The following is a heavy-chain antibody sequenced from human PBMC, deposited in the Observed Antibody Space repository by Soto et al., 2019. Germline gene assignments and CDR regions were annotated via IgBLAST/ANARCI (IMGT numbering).Heavy chain of an antibody. Sequence: GSLRLSCAASGFIFRNYWMCWVRQAPGKGLEWVASIKQDGSEKYYVESVKGRFTISRDNAKNSLYLRMNSLRVADTAAYYSTRPYFNSSGPYFDYWGQGTLVTVSS. CDR1: GFIFRNYW. V-gene: IGHV3-7*03. D-gene: IGHD3-22*01. CDR2: IKQDGSEK. CDR3: TRPYFNSSGPYFDY. J-gene: IGHJ4*02.